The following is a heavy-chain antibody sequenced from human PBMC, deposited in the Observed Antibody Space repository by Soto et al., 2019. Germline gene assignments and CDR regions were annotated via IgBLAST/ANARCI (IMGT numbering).Heavy chain of an antibody. CDR2: IIPILGRG. CDR3: ARARGYNDY. CDR1: GDDCNSYA. J-gene: IGHJ4*02. D-gene: IGHD5-18*01. V-gene: IGHV1-69*06. Sequence: QVQLVQSGAEVKKPGSSVTVSCNSSGDDCNSYAIAWVRQTPGQGLEWMGGIIPILGRGNYAPKFQGRVTMTADKSTRTAYMELSSLTAEDTAVYYCARARGYNDYWGQGTLVTVSS.